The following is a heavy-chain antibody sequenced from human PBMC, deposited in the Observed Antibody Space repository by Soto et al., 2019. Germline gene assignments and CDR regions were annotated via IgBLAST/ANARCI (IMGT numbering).Heavy chain of an antibody. CDR3: ATDLMVRGAKIGKSYYYYYMDV. Sequence: GGSLRLSCAASGFTFSSYAMSWVRQAPGKGLEWVSAISGSGGSTYYADSVKGRFTISRDNSKNTLYLQMNSLRAEDTAVYYCATDLMVRGAKIGKSYYYYYMDVWGKGTTVTVSS. D-gene: IGHD3-10*01. CDR2: ISGSGGST. CDR1: GFTFSSYA. J-gene: IGHJ6*03. V-gene: IGHV3-23*01.